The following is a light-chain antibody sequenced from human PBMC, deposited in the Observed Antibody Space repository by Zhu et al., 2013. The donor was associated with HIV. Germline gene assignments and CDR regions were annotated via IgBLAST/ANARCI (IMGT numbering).Light chain of an antibody. J-gene: IGLJ1*01. V-gene: IGLV1-51*01. Sequence: QSVLTQPPSVSAAPGQKVTISCSGSSSNIENNYVSWYQQLPGTAPKLLIYDDNKRPSGIPDRFSGSKSGTPATLGITGLQTGDEADYYCGTWDSRLSAYVFGTGTKVTVL. CDR1: SSNIENNY. CDR2: DDN. CDR3: GTWDSRLSAYV.